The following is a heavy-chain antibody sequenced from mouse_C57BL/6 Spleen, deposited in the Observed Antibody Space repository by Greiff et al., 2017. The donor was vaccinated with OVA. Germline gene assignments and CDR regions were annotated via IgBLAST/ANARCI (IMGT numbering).Heavy chain of an antibody. V-gene: IGHV1-82*01. Sequence: QVQLQQSGPELVKPGASVKISCKASGYAFSSSWMNWVKQRPGKGLEWIGRIYPGDGDTNYNGKFKGKATLTADKSSSTAYMQLSSLTSEDSAVYFCARRGISYDYDGGAWFAYWGQGTLVTVSA. CDR1: GYAFSSSW. CDR2: IYPGDGDT. D-gene: IGHD2-4*01. CDR3: ARRGISYDYDGGAWFAY. J-gene: IGHJ3*01.